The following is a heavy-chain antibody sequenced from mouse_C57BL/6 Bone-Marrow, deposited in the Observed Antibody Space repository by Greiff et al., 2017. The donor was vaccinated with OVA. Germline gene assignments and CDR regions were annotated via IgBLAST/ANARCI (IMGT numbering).Heavy chain of an antibody. CDR1: GFTFSSYG. CDR2: ISSGGSYT. Sequence: EVKLVESGGDLVKPGGSLKLSCAASGFTFSSYGMSWVRQTPDKRLEWVATISSGGSYTYYPDSVKGRFTISRDNAKNTLYLQMSSLKSEDTAMYYCARHGVYDYPYYYAMDYWGQGTSVTVSS. CDR3: ARHGVYDYPYYYAMDY. D-gene: IGHD2-4*01. J-gene: IGHJ4*01. V-gene: IGHV5-6*01.